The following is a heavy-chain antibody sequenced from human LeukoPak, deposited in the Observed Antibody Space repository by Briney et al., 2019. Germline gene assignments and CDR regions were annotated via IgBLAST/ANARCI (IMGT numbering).Heavy chain of an antibody. V-gene: IGHV3-30*02. Sequence: GGSLRLSCAASGFTFSNYDMHWVRQSPGKGLEWVSLIWSDGKIEQYAASVEGRITISRDNSKNTVYLQMNSLRGEDTAVYYCAKDPGTATRGFHMDVWGKGTRVTVSS. D-gene: IGHD6-13*01. CDR2: IWSDGKIE. J-gene: IGHJ6*03. CDR3: AKDPGTATRGFHMDV. CDR1: GFTFSNYD.